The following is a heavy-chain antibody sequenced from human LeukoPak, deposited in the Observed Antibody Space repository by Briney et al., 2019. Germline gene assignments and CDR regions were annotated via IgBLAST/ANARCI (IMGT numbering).Heavy chain of an antibody. CDR1: GFTFSNSW. CDR3: ATSRRFWSLADF. D-gene: IGHD3-3*01. V-gene: IGHV3-7*01. J-gene: IGHJ4*02. Sequence: PGGSLRLSCAASGFTFSNSWMTWVRQAPGKGLEWVATINEDESQRYSVGSVQGRFSISRDNAKNSLYLQMDSLRAEDTAVYYCATSRRFWSLADFWGQGTRVTVSS. CDR2: INEDESQR.